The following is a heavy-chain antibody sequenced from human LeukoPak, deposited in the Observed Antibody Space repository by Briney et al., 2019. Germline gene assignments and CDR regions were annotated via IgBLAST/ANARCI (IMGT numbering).Heavy chain of an antibody. D-gene: IGHD3-9*01. CDR3: AKDGGEYYDILTGYYPRLYYMDV. V-gene: IGHV3-23*01. CDR1: GFTFSSYA. CDR2: ISGSGGST. J-gene: IGHJ6*03. Sequence: GGSLRLSCATSGFTFSSYAMSWVRQAPGKGLEWVSAISGSGGSTYYADSVKGRFTISRDNSKNTLYLQMNSLRAEDTAVYYCAKDGGEYYDILTGYYPRLYYMDVWGKGTTVTISS.